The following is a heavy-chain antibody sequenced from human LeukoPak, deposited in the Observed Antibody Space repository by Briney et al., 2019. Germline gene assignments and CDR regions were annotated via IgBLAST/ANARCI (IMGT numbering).Heavy chain of an antibody. CDR2: INHSGST. J-gene: IGHJ1*01. V-gene: IGHV4-34*01. CDR1: GGSFSGYY. CDR3: AREGGGSNRCLD. D-gene: IGHD3-16*02. Sequence: SETLSLTRAVYGGSFSGYYWSWIRQPPGKGLEWIGEINHSGSTNYNPSLKSRVTISVDTSKNQFSLKLSSVTAADTAVYYCAREGGGSNRCLDWGQGTLVTVSS.